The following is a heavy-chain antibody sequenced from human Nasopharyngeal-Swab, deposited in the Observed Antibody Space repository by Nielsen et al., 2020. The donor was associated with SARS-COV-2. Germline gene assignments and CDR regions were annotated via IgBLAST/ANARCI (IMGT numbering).Heavy chain of an antibody. CDR3: AREWVGATPYFDY. V-gene: IGHV3-30*04. J-gene: IGHJ4*02. Sequence: GESLKISYAASGFTFSSYAMHWVRQAPGKGLEWVAVISYDGSNKYYADSVKGRFTISRDNSKNTLYLQMNSLRAEDTAVYYCAREWVGATPYFDYWGQGTLVTVSS. CDR1: GFTFSSYA. D-gene: IGHD1-26*01. CDR2: ISYDGSNK.